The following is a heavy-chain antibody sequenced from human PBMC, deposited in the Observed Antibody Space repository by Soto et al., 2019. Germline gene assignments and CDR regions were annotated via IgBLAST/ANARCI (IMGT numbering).Heavy chain of an antibody. Sequence: ASVKVSCKASGYTFTSYDINWVRQATGQGLEWMGWMNPNSGNTGYAQKFQGRVTISSDTSVNTAYMELSSLRSEDTAIYYCARALIHSANYFDPWGQGTLVTVSS. CDR2: MNPNSGNT. CDR1: GYTFTSYD. D-gene: IGHD1-26*01. CDR3: ARALIHSANYFDP. V-gene: IGHV1-8*01. J-gene: IGHJ5*02.